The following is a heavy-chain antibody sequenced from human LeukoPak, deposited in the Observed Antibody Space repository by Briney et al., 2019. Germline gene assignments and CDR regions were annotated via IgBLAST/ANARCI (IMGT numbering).Heavy chain of an antibody. J-gene: IGHJ4*02. CDR2: FDPEDGET. V-gene: IGHV1-24*01. CDR3: ATVDPRTPHSNPDY. CDR1: GYTLTELS. Sequence: ASVKVSCKVSGYTLTELSMHWVRQAPGKGLEWMGGFDPEDGETIYAQKFQGRVTMTEDTSTDTAYMELSSLRSEDTAVYYRATVDPRTPHSNPDYWGQGTLVTVSS. D-gene: IGHD4-11*01.